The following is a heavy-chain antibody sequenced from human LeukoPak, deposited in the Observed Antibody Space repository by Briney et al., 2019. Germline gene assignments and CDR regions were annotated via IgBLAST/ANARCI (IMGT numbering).Heavy chain of an antibody. CDR3: ARDIGGGSGRNLYYYMDV. CDR1: GGSISSSTYY. CDR2: IYYSGSP. Sequence: SETLSLTCTVSGGSISSSTYYWGWIRQPPGKGLEWIGSIYYSGSPYYNPSLKSRVTISVDTSKNQISLKLNSVTAADTAVYYCARDIGGGSGRNLYYYMDVWGKGTTVTVSS. V-gene: IGHV4-39*07. J-gene: IGHJ6*03. D-gene: IGHD2-15*01.